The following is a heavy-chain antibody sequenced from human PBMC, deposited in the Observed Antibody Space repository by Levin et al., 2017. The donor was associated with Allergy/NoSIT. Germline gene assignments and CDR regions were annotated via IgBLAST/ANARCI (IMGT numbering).Heavy chain of an antibody. Sequence: SYPLSLPFPFSFFSLLLSSLSWIRQPPGKGLEWIGYMYYSGNTDCNPSLKSRVTMSVDPSNNQFSLKLSSVTAADTAVYYCARHNAVVSYWFDPWGQGTLVTVSS. J-gene: IGHJ5*02. CDR1: FFSLLLSS. V-gene: IGHV4-59*08. D-gene: IGHD2-15*01. CDR3: ARHNAVVSYWFDP. CDR2: MYYSGNT.